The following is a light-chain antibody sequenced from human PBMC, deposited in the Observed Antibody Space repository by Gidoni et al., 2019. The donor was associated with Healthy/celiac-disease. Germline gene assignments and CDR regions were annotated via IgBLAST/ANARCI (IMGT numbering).Light chain of an antibody. Sequence: EIVLTQSPGTLSLSPGERATLSCRASQSVSSSYLARYQQKPGQAPRLLIYGASSRATGIPDRFSGSGSGTDFTLTISRLEPEDFAVYYCQQYGSSRWTFXQXTKVEIK. V-gene: IGKV3-20*01. J-gene: IGKJ1*01. CDR1: QSVSSSY. CDR3: QQYGSSRWT. CDR2: GAS.